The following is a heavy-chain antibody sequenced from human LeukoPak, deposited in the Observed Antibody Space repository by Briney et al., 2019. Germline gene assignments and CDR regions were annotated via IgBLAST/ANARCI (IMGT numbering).Heavy chain of an antibody. CDR2: INAGNGNT. CDR1: GGTFSSYA. CDR3: AVNSGSYSPLY. J-gene: IGHJ4*02. V-gene: IGHV1-3*01. Sequence: ASVKVSCKASGGTFSSYAISWVRQAPGQRLEWMGWINAGNGNTKYSQKFQGRVTITRDTSASTAYMELSSLRSEDTAVYYCAVNSGSYSPLYWGQGTLVAVSS. D-gene: IGHD1-26*01.